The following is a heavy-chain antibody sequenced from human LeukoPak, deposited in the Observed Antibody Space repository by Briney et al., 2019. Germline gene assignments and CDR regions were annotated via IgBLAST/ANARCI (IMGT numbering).Heavy chain of an antibody. CDR3: ASQTIVVVPAAIDAPYYYYYYYMDV. CDR2: INTNTGNP. CDR1: GYTFTGYA. D-gene: IGHD2-2*01. Sequence: ASVKVSCKASGYTFTGYAVNWVRQAPGQGLEWMGWINTNTGNPTYAQGFTGRFVFSLDTSVSTAYLQISSLKAEDTAVYYCASQTIVVVPAAIDAPYYYYYYYMDVWGKGTTVTVSS. J-gene: IGHJ6*03. V-gene: IGHV7-4-1*02.